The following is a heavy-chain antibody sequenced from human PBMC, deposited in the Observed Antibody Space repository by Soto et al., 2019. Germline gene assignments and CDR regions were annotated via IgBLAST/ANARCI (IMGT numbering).Heavy chain of an antibody. CDR1: GVSISSGNW. CDR2: IFHDGTA. CDR3: ARLVYDTCLNYMYFDF. V-gene: IGHV4-4*02. Sequence: SETLSLTCAVSGVSISSGNWWTWVRQTPQRGLEYIGEIFHDGTANYYPSFERRVAISVDTSKNQFSLKLTSVTAADTAIFFCARLVYDTCLNYMYFDFWGQGALVTVSS. D-gene: IGHD3-10*01. J-gene: IGHJ4*02.